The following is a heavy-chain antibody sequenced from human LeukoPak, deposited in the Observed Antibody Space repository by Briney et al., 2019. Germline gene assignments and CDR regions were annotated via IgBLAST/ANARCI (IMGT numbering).Heavy chain of an antibody. CDR2: MSYDGSNK. V-gene: IGHV3-30*18. J-gene: IGHJ4*02. CDR1: GFTFSGYA. Sequence: PGGSLRLSCAASGFTFSGYAVHWVRQAPGKGLEWVAVMSYDGSNKYYVDSVKGRFTVSRDNSKNTLYLQMNSLRAEDTAVYYCAKDIYYDSSGYRGYFDYWGQGTLVTVSS. D-gene: IGHD3-22*01. CDR3: AKDIYYDSSGYRGYFDY.